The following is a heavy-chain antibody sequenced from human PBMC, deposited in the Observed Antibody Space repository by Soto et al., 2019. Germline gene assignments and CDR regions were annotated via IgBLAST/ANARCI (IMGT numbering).Heavy chain of an antibody. CDR3: AGGQSFRGMDV. Sequence: SQTVSVTCGISGSSVSSNIVAWICIRQSPSRGLEWLGSSYYRSKWCNDYAVSVKSRITSNPDTSKNQFSLHLDSVIPEDPAIDSCAGGQSFRGMDVWGRGAPVTVSS. D-gene: IGHD3-16*01. CDR1: GSSVSSNIVA. CDR2: SYYRSKWCN. V-gene: IGHV6-1*01. J-gene: IGHJ6*02.